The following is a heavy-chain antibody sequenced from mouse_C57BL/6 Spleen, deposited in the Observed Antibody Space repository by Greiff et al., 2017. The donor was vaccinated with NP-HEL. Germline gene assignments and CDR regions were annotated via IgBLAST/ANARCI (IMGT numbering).Heavy chain of an antibody. CDR2: IDPETGGT. CDR1: GYTFTDYE. Sequence: QVHVKQSGAELVRPGASVTLSCKASGYTFTDYEMHWVKQTPVHGLEWIGAIDPETGGTAYNQKFKGKAILTADKSSSTAYMELRSLTSEDSAVYYCTRGYYGSRDIFAYWGQGTLVTVSA. J-gene: IGHJ3*01. V-gene: IGHV1-15*01. D-gene: IGHD1-1*01. CDR3: TRGYYGSRDIFAY.